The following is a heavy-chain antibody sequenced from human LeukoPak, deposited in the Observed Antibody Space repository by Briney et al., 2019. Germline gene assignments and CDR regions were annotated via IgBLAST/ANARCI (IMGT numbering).Heavy chain of an antibody. V-gene: IGHV3-21*06. CDR1: GFTFSSYN. Sequence: PGGSLRLSCAASGFTFSSYNMKLVRQAPGKGLEWVSFISTTSNYIYYAHSVKGRFTISRDNAKNSLYLQMNSLRGEDAALYYCARAGVCSTTSCDGGIDYWGQGTLVTVSS. D-gene: IGHD2-2*01. J-gene: IGHJ4*02. CDR3: ARAGVCSTTSCDGGIDY. CDR2: ISTTSNYI.